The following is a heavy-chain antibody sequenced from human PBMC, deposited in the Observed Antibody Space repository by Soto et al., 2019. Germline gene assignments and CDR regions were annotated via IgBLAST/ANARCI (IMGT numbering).Heavy chain of an antibody. CDR1: GDSVSSNSAG. CDR2: TYYRSKWYY. CDR3: ARGEQYSGRIFDY. J-gene: IGHJ4*01. V-gene: IGHV6-1*01. D-gene: IGHD1-26*01. Sequence: SQTRSLPCXITGDSVSSNSAGWSWVRQSPSRGLEWLGRTYYRSKWYYEYAVSVRGRITINPDTSKNQYSLQLNSVTPEDTAVYFCARGEQYSGRIFDYWGQGTLVTVSS.